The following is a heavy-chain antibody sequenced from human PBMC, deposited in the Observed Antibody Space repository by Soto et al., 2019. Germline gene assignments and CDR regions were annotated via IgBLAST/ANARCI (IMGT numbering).Heavy chain of an antibody. J-gene: IGHJ4*02. CDR3: AKGRAPYGGNSARVEY. V-gene: IGHV3-23*01. CDR1: GFTFTSYA. CDR2: ISGGGGDST. Sequence: GGSLRLSCAASGFTFTSYAMSWVRQAPGKGLEWVAAISGGGGDSTYYADSVKGRLIISRDNSKNTLFLQVNSLRAEDTAVYYCAKGRAPYGGNSARVEYWGQGTLVTVSS. D-gene: IGHD4-17*01.